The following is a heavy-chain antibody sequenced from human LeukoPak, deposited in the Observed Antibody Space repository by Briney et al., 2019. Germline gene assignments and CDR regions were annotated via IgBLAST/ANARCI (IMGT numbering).Heavy chain of an antibody. CDR3: ARQRITMVRGVITD. V-gene: IGHV4-31*03. D-gene: IGHD3-10*01. CDR1: GGSISSGGYY. J-gene: IGHJ4*02. CDR2: IYYSGST. Sequence: SETLSLTCTVSGGSISSGGYYWSWIRQHPGKGLEWIGYIYYSGSTYYNPSLKSRVTISVDTSKNQFSLKLSSVTATDTAVYYCARQRITMVRGVITDWGQGTLVTVSS.